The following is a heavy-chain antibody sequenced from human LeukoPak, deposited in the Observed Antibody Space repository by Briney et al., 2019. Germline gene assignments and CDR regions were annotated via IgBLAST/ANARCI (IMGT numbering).Heavy chain of an antibody. Sequence: GGSLRLSCAASGFTFSSYAMHWVRQAPGKGLEWVAVISYDGSNKYYADSVKGRFTISRDNSKNTRYLQMNRLRAEDTAVYYCARALLWFGELLGTDYWGQGTLVTVSS. CDR1: GFTFSSYA. D-gene: IGHD3-10*01. V-gene: IGHV3-30*04. J-gene: IGHJ4*02. CDR3: ARALLWFGELLGTDY. CDR2: ISYDGSNK.